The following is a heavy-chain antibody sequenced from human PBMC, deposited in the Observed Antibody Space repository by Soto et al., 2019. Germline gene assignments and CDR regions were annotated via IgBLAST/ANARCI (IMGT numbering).Heavy chain of an antibody. CDR1: GFTFYNYA. J-gene: IGHJ4*02. V-gene: IGHV3-23*01. Sequence: GGSLRLSCAASGFTFYNYAMNWVRQAPGKGLEWVSAISGSGGSTYYADSVKGRFTISRDNSKNTLYLQMNSLRAEDTAVYYCAKDDGWELGTCDYWGQGTLVTVSS. CDR3: AKDDGWELGTCDY. CDR2: ISGSGGST. D-gene: IGHD1-26*01.